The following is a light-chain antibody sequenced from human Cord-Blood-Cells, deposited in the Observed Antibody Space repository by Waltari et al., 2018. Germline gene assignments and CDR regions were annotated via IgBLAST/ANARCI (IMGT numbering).Light chain of an antibody. CDR3: AAWDDSLSGRV. CDR2: RNK. V-gene: IGLV1-47*01. Sequence: QSVLTQPPSASGTPGQRVTISCSGSSSNIGSNYVYWYQQLPGTAPNLLINRNKQRPSVGPDLFSGAKSGTSASLAISGLRSEDEADYYCAAWDDSLSGRVFGGGTKLTVL. CDR1: SSNIGSNY. J-gene: IGLJ3*02.